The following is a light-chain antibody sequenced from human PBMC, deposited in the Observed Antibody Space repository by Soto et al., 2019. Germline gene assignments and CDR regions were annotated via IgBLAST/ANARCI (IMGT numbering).Light chain of an antibody. J-gene: IGKJ2*01. CDR1: QSLLYSSNNNNY. V-gene: IGKV4-1*01. Sequence: DIVMTQSPDPLAVSLGEVATIHCKSNQSLLYSSNNNNYLAWYQQKPGQPPKLLIYWASIRESGVPDRFSGGGSGTDFTLTISGLQAEDVAVYYCQPYYSVPDTSGQGTTLEI. CDR3: QPYYSVPDT. CDR2: WAS.